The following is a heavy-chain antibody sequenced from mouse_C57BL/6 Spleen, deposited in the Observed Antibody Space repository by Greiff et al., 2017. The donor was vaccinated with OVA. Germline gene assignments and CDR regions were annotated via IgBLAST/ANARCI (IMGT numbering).Heavy chain of an antibody. J-gene: IGHJ1*03. CDR1: GYTFTSYW. CDR3: ARGVGCWYFDV. D-gene: IGHD1-1*01. CDR2: INPSNGGT. V-gene: IGHV1-53*01. Sequence: QVQLQQPGTELVKPGASVKLSCKASGYTFTSYWMHWVKQRPGQGLEWIGNINPSNGGTNYNEKFKSKATLTVDKSSSTAYMQLSSLTSEDSAVYNSARGVGCWYFDVWGTGTTVTVSS.